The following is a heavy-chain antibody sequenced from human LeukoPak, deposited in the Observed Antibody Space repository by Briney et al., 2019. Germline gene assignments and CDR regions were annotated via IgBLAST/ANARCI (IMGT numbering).Heavy chain of an antibody. Sequence: PSETLSLTCAVYGGSFSGYYWSWIRQPPGKGLEWIGEINHSGSTNYNPSLKSRVTISVDTSKNKFSLKLSSVTAADTAVYYCAKGLSLITGTTAVVATKGSLDYWGQETLVTVSS. V-gene: IGHV4-34*01. CDR3: AKGLSLITGTTAVVATKGSLDY. J-gene: IGHJ4*02. D-gene: IGHD1-7*01. CDR1: GGSFSGYY. CDR2: INHSGST.